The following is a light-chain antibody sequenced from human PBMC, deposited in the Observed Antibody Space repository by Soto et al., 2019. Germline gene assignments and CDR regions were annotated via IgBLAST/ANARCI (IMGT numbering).Light chain of an antibody. V-gene: IGLV1-44*01. J-gene: IGLJ1*01. Sequence: QSVLTQPPSASGTPGQRVTISCSGSSSNIGGNLVSWYQQVPGTAPKLLIYSNNQRPSGVPDRFSGSKSGTSASLAISGLQSEDEADYYCATWDDSLTCYVFANGTKVTVL. CDR2: SNN. CDR1: SSNIGGNL. CDR3: ATWDDSLTCYV.